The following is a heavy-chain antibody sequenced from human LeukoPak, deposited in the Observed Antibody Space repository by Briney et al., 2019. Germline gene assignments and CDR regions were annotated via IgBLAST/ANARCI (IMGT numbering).Heavy chain of an antibody. CDR3: ARRSSALDAFDI. D-gene: IGHD6-25*01. V-gene: IGHV1-69*02. J-gene: IGHJ3*02. CDR1: GGTFSSYT. Sequence: ASVKVSCKASGGTFSSYTISWVRQAPGQGLEWMGRIIPILGIANYAQKFQGRVTITADESTSTAYTELSSLRSEDTAVYYCARRSSALDAFDIWGQGTMVTVSS. CDR2: IIPILGIA.